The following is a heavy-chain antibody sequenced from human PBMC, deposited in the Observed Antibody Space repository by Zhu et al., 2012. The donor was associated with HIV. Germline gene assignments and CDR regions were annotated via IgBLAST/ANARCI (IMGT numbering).Heavy chain of an antibody. J-gene: IGHJ4*02. D-gene: IGHD3-10*01. V-gene: IGHV4-38-2*01. CDR1: GYSISTGYY. CDR2: INKSGLT. Sequence: QVQLQESGPGLVKPSETLSVTCGVSGYSISTGYYWGWIRQPPGRGVEWIGSINKSGLTYYNPSLRSRVTISVDTSKNQFSLKLTSVTAADTAVYYCATMGWFGHLFDYWGRGNPGQRLL. CDR3: ATMGWFGHLFDY.